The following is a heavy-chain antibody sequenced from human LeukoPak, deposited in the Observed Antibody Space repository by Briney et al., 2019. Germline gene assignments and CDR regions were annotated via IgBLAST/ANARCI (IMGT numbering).Heavy chain of an antibody. CDR1: GGSLSSGDYY. CDR2: IYYSGST. J-gene: IGHJ5*02. CDR3: ARAYYDFWSGYYTGTVWFDP. V-gene: IGHV4-30-4*08. D-gene: IGHD3-3*01. Sequence: SETLSLTCTVSGGSLSSGDYYWSWIRQPPGKGLEWIGYIYYSGSTYYNPSLKSRVTISVDTSRNQFSLKLSSVTAADTAVYYCARAYYDFWSGYYTGTVWFDPWGQGTLVTVSS.